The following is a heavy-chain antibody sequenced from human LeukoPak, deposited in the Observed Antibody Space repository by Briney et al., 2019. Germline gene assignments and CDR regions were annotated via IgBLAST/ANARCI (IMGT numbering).Heavy chain of an antibody. V-gene: IGHV1-18*01. CDR3: ARDRGITGTIDY. CDR2: ISAYSGNT. D-gene: IGHD1-7*01. CDR1: GYTFTSCG. Sequence: GSSLKVSCTASGYTFTSCGISWVREAPGQGLEWMGWISAYSGNTNYAQKLQGRVTMTTDTSTSTAYMELRSLRSDDTAVYYCARDRGITGTIDYWGQGTLVTVSS. J-gene: IGHJ4*02.